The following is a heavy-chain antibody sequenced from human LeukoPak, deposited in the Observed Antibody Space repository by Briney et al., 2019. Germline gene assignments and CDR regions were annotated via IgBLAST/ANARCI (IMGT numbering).Heavy chain of an antibody. J-gene: IGHJ5*02. Sequence: SETLSLTCAVPGGSFSGYLWSWIRQSPGKGLEWIGEVNYRGSPNYNPSLKSRVTISVDTSKNQFSLKLSSVTAADTAVYYCARVPRIAAAGFWFDPWGQGTLVTVSS. CDR2: VNYRGSP. CDR1: GGSFSGYL. CDR3: ARVPRIAAAGFWFDP. V-gene: IGHV4-34*01. D-gene: IGHD6-13*01.